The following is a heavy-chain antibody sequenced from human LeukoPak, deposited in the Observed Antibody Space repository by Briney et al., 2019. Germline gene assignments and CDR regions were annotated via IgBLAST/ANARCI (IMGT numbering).Heavy chain of an antibody. CDR1: GYTFTSYG. CDR3: ARGSSSADYYYYGMDV. V-gene: IGHV1-18*01. D-gene: IGHD6-13*01. Sequence: ASVKVSCKASGYTFTSYGISWVRQAPGQGLEWMGWISAYNGNTNYAQKLQGRVTMTTDTSTSTAYMELRSLRSDDTAVYYCARGSSSADYYYYGMDVWAQGPTVPVSS. CDR2: ISAYNGNT. J-gene: IGHJ6*02.